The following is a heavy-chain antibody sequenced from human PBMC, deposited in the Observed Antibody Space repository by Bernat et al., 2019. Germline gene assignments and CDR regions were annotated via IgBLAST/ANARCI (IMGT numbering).Heavy chain of an antibody. V-gene: IGHV3-23*01. CDR3: AKVSAPYFDY. Sequence: DVQLMESGGDLVQPGGSLRLSCAASGFTFSDSGMSWVRLPPGKGLEWVSTISSDGENTHYAGSVQGRFTISRDNSQSTLYLQMDSLRAEVAAIDYGAKVSAPYFDYWGQGALVTVSS. J-gene: IGHJ4*02. CDR2: ISSDGENT. D-gene: IGHD3-16*01. CDR1: GFTFSDSG.